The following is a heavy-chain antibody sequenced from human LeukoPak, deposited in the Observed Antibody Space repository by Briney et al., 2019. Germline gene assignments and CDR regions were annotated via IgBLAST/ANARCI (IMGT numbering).Heavy chain of an antibody. CDR1: GYTFTSYD. CDR2: MNPNSGNT. J-gene: IGHJ6*03. V-gene: IGHV1-8*03. Sequence: GASVKVSCKASGYTFTSYDINWVRQATGQGLEWMGWMNPNSGNTGYAQKFQGRVTITRNTSISTAYMELSRLRSDDTAVYYCARDSVTMVRGVPPYYYYYMDVWGKGTTVTISS. D-gene: IGHD3-10*01. CDR3: ARDSVTMVRGVPPYYYYYMDV.